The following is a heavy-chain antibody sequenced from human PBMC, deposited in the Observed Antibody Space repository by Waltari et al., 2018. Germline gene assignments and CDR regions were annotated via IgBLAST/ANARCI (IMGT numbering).Heavy chain of an antibody. CDR3: ARRNLGFAFDV. V-gene: IGHV1-69*12. D-gene: IGHD1-26*01. CDR1: GGTFGSYS. Sequence: QVHLVQSGAAVKMPGSSMTVSCQASGGTFGSYSIDWVRQAAGQGLEWLGGISPIFGTPQYAQKFQGRVTLTADASTTTAYLELSGLRSDDTAIYYCARRNLGFAFDVWGQGTLVIVSS. J-gene: IGHJ3*01. CDR2: ISPIFGTP.